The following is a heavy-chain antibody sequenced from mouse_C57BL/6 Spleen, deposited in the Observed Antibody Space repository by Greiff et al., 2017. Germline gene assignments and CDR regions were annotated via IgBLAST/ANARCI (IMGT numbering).Heavy chain of an antibody. Sequence: QVQLQQSGAELVKPGASVKLSCKASGYTFTEYTIHWVKQRSGQGLEWIGWFYPGSGSIKYNEKFKDKATLTADKSSSTVDMELSRLTSEDSAGYFGARHEDDYEYGDYAMDYWGQGTSVTVSS. V-gene: IGHV1-62-2*01. CDR1: GYTFTEYT. D-gene: IGHD2-4*01. J-gene: IGHJ4*01. CDR2: FYPGSGSI. CDR3: ARHEDDYEYGDYAMDY.